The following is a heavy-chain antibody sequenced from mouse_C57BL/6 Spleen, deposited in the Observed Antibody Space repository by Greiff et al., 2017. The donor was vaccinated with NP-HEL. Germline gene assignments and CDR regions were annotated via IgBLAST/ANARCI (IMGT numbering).Heavy chain of an antibody. CDR2: IDPEDGDT. J-gene: IGHJ3*01. Sequence: EVKVEESGAELVRPGASVKLSCTASGFNIKDYYMHWVKQRPEQGLEWIGRIDPEDGDTEYAPKFHGKATMTADTSSNTAYLQLSSLTSEDTAVYYCTTWLRRRGFAYWGQGTLVTVSA. CDR1: GFNIKDYY. V-gene: IGHV14-1*01. D-gene: IGHD2-2*01. CDR3: TTWLRRRGFAY.